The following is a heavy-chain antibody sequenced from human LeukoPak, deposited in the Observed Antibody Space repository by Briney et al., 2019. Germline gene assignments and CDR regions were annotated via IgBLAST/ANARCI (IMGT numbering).Heavy chain of an antibody. J-gene: IGHJ5*02. CDR1: GFTFSSYS. D-gene: IGHD2-15*01. Sequence: GGSLRLSCVASGFTFSSYSMNWVRQAPGKGLEWVSYISSSSSTIYYADSVKGRFTISRDNAKNSLYLQMNSLRAEDTVVYYCARVSGGSFSNWFDPWGQGTLVTVSS. V-gene: IGHV3-48*04. CDR2: ISSSSSTI. CDR3: ARVSGGSFSNWFDP.